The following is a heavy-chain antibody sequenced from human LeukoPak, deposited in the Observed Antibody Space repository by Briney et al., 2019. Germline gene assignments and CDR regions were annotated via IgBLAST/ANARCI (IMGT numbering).Heavy chain of an antibody. CDR1: GFIFSDYW. V-gene: IGHV3-7*01. Sequence: PGGSLRLSCGASGFIFSDYWMTWVCQAPGKGLEWVANIKQDGSEIYYVDSVKGRFTISRDNAKNSVYLQMNSLRVEDTAVYYCARDRGLYYASTSFSHWGQGTLVTVSS. CDR2: IKQDGSEI. CDR3: ARDRGLYYASTSFSH. J-gene: IGHJ4*02. D-gene: IGHD2-2*01.